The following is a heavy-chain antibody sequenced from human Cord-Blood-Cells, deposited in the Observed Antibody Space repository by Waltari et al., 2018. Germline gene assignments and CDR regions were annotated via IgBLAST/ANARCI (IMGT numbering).Heavy chain of an antibody. CDR3: ASSIAARLFAFDI. CDR1: GFTVSSNY. CDR2: IYSGGST. Sequence: EVQLVESGGGLIQPGGSLRLSCAASGFTVSSNYMSWVRQAPGKGLEWVSVIYSGGSTYYADSVKGRFTISRDNSKNTLYLQMNSLRAEDTAVYYCASSIAARLFAFDIWGQGTMVTVSS. V-gene: IGHV3-53*01. J-gene: IGHJ3*02. D-gene: IGHD6-6*01.